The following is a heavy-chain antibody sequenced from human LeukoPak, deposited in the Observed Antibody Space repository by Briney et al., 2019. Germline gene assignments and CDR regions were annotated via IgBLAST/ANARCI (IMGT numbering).Heavy chain of an antibody. D-gene: IGHD2-8*02. Sequence: SVKVSCKASGYTFTSYYMHWVRQAPGQGLEWMGRIIPILGIANYAQKFQGRVTITADKSTSTAYMELSSLRSEDTAVYYCARSAGANPAVKFDYWGQGTLVTVSS. V-gene: IGHV1-69*02. CDR1: GYTFTSYY. CDR2: IIPILGIA. J-gene: IGHJ4*02. CDR3: ARSAGANPAVKFDY.